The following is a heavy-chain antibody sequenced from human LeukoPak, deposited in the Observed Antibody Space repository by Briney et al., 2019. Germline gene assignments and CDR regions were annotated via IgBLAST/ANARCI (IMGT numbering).Heavy chain of an antibody. CDR2: INSDGSST. Sequence: GGSLRLSCAASGFTFSSYWMHWVRQAPGKGLVWVSRINSDGSSTSYADSVKGRFTISRDNAKNTLYLQMNSLRAEDTAVYYCTRRPYDSSGRAFDYWGQGTLVTVSS. J-gene: IGHJ4*02. CDR3: TRRPYDSSGRAFDY. CDR1: GFTFSSYW. D-gene: IGHD3-22*01. V-gene: IGHV3-74*01.